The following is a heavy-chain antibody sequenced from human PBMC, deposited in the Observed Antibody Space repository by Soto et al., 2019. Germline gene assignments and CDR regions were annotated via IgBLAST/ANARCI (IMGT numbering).Heavy chain of an antibody. V-gene: IGHV3-30*18. CDR2: ISYDGSNK. D-gene: IGHD3-10*01. CDR3: AKSGEWFGDQGDWFDP. Sequence: GGSLRLSCAASGFTFSSYGMHWVRQAPGKGLEWVAVISYDGSNKYYADSVKGRFTISRDNSKNTLYLQMNSLRAEDTAVYYCAKSGEWFGDQGDWFDPWGQGTLVTVSS. CDR1: GFTFSSYG. J-gene: IGHJ5*02.